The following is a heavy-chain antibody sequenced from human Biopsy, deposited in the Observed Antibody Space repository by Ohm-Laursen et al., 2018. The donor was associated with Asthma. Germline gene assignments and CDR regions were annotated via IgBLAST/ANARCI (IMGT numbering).Heavy chain of an antibody. V-gene: IGHV1-69*13. J-gene: IGHJ6*02. CDR3: ARGYSGSDRIVYYYSGMEV. CDR1: GYNFISFA. Sequence: SVKVSCKASGYNFISFAIHWVRQAPGQGLEWMGGLIPVLGTADYAQMFEGRVTITADESTSTAYMELSSLRSEDTAVYYCARGYSGSDRIVYYYSGMEVWGPGTTVTVSS. CDR2: LIPVLGTA. D-gene: IGHD5-12*01.